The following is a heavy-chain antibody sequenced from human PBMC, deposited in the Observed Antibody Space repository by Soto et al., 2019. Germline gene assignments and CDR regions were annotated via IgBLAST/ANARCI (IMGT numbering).Heavy chain of an antibody. Sequence: SETLSLTCSVSGDSISNLDYFWAWIRQPPGQALEYIGYIYKSATTYYNPSFESRVAISVDTSKSQFSLNVTSVTAAETAVYFCARGRYCLTGRCFPNWFDSWGQGALVTVSS. V-gene: IGHV4-30-4*01. J-gene: IGHJ5*01. D-gene: IGHD7-27*01. CDR3: ARGRYCLTGRCFPNWFDS. CDR1: GDSISNLDYF. CDR2: IYKSATT.